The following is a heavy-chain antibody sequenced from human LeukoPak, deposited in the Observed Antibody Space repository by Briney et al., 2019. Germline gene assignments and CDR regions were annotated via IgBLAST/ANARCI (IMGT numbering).Heavy chain of an antibody. CDR3: ARLAIFGVVITLGY. D-gene: IGHD3-3*01. Sequence: ASVKVSCKASGYTFTSYGISWVRQAPGQGLEWMGWISAYNGNTNYAQKLQGRVTVTTDTSTSTAYMELRSLRSDDTAVYYCARLAIFGVVITLGYWGQGTLVTVSS. J-gene: IGHJ4*02. V-gene: IGHV1-18*01. CDR1: GYTFTSYG. CDR2: ISAYNGNT.